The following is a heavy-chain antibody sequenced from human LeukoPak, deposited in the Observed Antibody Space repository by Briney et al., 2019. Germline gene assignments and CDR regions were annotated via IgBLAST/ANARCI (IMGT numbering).Heavy chain of an antibody. V-gene: IGHV3-21*04. Sequence: PGGSLRLSCAASGLTFSSYSMNWVRQAPGKGLEWVSSISSSSSYIYYADSVKGRFTISRDNAKNSLYLQINSLRADDTAFYYCAREGFVRRGRYYFEHWGQGTLVTVSS. CDR2: ISSSSSYI. CDR1: GLTFSSYS. CDR3: AREGFVRRGRYYFEH. D-gene: IGHD1-26*01. J-gene: IGHJ1*01.